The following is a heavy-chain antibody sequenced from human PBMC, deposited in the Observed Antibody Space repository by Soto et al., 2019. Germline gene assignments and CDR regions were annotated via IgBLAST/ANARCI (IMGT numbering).Heavy chain of an antibody. Sequence: GASVKVSCKASGFTFTSSAVRWVRQARGQRLEWIGWIVVGSGNTNYAQKFQERVTITRDMSTSTAYMELSSLRSEDTAVYYCAADGESYGMDVWGQGTTVTVSS. CDR1: GFTFTSSA. J-gene: IGHJ6*02. V-gene: IGHV1-58*01. CDR2: IVVGSGNT. CDR3: AADGESYGMDV. D-gene: IGHD3-10*01.